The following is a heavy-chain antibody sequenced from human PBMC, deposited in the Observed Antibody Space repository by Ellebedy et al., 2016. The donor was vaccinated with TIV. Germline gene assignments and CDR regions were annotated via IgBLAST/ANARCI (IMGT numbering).Heavy chain of an antibody. CDR3: ARWYNWNSRFDY. D-gene: IGHD1-1*01. CDR2: ISGSGGST. J-gene: IGHJ4*02. Sequence: GGSLRLSXAASGFTFSSYAMSWVRQAPGKGLEWVSAISGSGGSTYYADSVKGRFTISRDNSKNTLYLQMNSLRAEDTAVYYCARWYNWNSRFDYWGQGTLVTVSS. CDR1: GFTFSSYA. V-gene: IGHV3-23*01.